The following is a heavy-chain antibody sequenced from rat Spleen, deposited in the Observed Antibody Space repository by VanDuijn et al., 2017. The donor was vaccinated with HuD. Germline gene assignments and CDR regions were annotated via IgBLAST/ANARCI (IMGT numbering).Heavy chain of an antibody. CDR3: ATLAELGAYVMDA. D-gene: IGHD5-1*01. J-gene: IGHJ4*01. CDR2: ISPSGGST. CDR1: GFTFSNYG. Sequence: EVQLVESGGGLVQPGRSLKLSCAASGFTFSNYGMHWIRQAQPKGLEWVASISPSGGSTYYRDSVKGRFTISRDNAKSTLYLQMDSLSSEDTATYSCATLAELGAYVMDAWGQGASVTVSS. V-gene: IGHV5-19*01.